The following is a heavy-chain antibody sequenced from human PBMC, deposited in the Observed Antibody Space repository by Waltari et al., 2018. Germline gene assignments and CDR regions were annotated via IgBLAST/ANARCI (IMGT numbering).Heavy chain of an antibody. Sequence: EVQLVQSGAEVNKPGESLTISFQGSGYSSARYWIGWVRQMPGKGLEWMGIIYPGDSSTKYSPSFQGQVTISVETSISTAYLQWSSLKASDTAMYFCARQNIHSYGYGYFDYWGQGTLVTVSS. D-gene: IGHD5-18*01. CDR1: GYSSARYW. CDR2: IYPGDSST. J-gene: IGHJ4*02. CDR3: ARQNIHSYGYGYFDY. V-gene: IGHV5-51*01.